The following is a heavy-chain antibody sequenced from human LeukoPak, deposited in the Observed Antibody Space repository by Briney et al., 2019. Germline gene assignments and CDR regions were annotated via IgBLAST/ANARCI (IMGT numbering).Heavy chain of an antibody. CDR1: GGTFSSYA. D-gene: IGHD6-19*01. J-gene: IGHJ3*02. CDR2: IIPIFGTA. V-gene: IGHV1-69*05. Sequence: SVKVSCKASGGTFSSYAISWVRQAPGQGLEWMGGIIPIFGTANYAQKFQGRVTITTDESTSIAYMELSSLRSEDTAVYYCARDSRQEGIAVAGGDAFDIWGQGTMVTVSS. CDR3: ARDSRQEGIAVAGGDAFDI.